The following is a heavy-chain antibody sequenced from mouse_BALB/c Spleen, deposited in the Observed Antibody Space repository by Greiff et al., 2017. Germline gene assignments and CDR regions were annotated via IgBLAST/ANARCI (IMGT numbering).Heavy chain of an antibody. D-gene: IGHD1-1*01. CDR2: IWTGGGT. Sequence: QVQLKESGPGLVAPSQSLSITCTVSGFSLTSYDISWIRQPPGKGLEWLGVIWTGGGTNYNSAFMSRLSISKDNSKSQVFLKMNSLQTDDTAIYYCVRDDYGSSAWYFDVWGAGTTVTVSS. CDR1: GFSLTSYD. V-gene: IGHV2-9-2*01. CDR3: VRDDYGSSAWYFDV. J-gene: IGHJ1*01.